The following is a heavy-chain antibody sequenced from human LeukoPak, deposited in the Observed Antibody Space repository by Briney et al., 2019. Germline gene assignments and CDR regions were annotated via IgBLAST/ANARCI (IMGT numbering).Heavy chain of an antibody. D-gene: IGHD1-26*01. CDR2: IYPGDSDT. CDR3: AGPSGDYYNGLSYGMDV. CDR1: GYSFNDYW. V-gene: IGHV5-51*01. Sequence: GESLQISCQGSGYSFNDYWIGWVRQMPGKGLEWMGIIYPGDSDTRYSPSFQGQVTISADKSLNTAYLQWSSLKASDTAMYYCAGPSGDYYNGLSYGMDVWGQGTTVTVSS. J-gene: IGHJ6*02.